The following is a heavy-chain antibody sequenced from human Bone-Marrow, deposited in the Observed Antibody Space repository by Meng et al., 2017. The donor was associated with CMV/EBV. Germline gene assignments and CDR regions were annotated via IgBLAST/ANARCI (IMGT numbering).Heavy chain of an antibody. CDR2: MNPNSGNT. J-gene: IGHJ4*02. D-gene: IGHD1-26*01. V-gene: IGHV1-8*03. CDR1: GYTFTSYD. CDR3: AAGSGAAPICLDY. Sequence: ASVKVSCKASGYTFTSYDINWVRQATGQGLEWMGWMNPNSGNTGYAQKFQGRVTITRNTSISTAYMELSRLRSDDTAVYYCAAGSGAAPICLDYWGQGTLVTVSS.